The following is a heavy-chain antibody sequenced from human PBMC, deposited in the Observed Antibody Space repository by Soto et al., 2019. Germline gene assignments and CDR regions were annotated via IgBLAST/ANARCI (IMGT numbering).Heavy chain of an antibody. Sequence: QVQLVQSGAEVKKPGASVKVSCKASGYTFTGYYMHWVRQAPGQGLEWMGWINPNSGGTNYAQKLQGMVTMTRDTSISTAYMELSRLRSDETAVYYCARALYSGSYRGAFDIWGQGTMVTVSS. CDR2: INPNSGGT. D-gene: IGHD1-26*01. CDR1: GYTFTGYY. V-gene: IGHV1-2*02. J-gene: IGHJ3*02. CDR3: ARALYSGSYRGAFDI.